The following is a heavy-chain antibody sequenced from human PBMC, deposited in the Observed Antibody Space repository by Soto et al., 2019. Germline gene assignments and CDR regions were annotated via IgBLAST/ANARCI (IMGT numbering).Heavy chain of an antibody. J-gene: IGHJ4*02. CDR2: TKPDGSEK. Sequence: EVHLVESGGGLVHPGGSLRLSCAASGFTFSSYWMNWVRQAPGKGLEWVANTKPDGSEKNYVGSVKGRFTSARDNAKNSQFPQMDSLRAEDTAVYDFAKVADVDESFDYWGQGTLVTVSS. CDR1: GFTFSSYW. V-gene: IGHV3-7*01. CDR3: AKVADVDESFDY.